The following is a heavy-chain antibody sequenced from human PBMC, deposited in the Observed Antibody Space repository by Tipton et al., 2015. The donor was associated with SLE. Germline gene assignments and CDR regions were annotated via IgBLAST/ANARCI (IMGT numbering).Heavy chain of an antibody. V-gene: IGHV4-59*01. D-gene: IGHD1-26*01. Sequence: TLSLTCTVSGGSISSYYWSWIRQPPGKGLEWIGYIYYSGSTKYNPSLKSRVTISVDTSKNQFSLKLSSVTAADTAVYYCAREMLGRNDAFDIWGQGTMVTVSS. J-gene: IGHJ3*02. CDR3: AREMLGRNDAFDI. CDR2: IYYSGST. CDR1: GGSISSYY.